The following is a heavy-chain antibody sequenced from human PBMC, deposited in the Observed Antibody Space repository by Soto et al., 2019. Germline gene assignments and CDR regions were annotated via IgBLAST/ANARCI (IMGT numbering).Heavy chain of an antibody. V-gene: IGHV2-5*02. J-gene: IGHJ4*02. CDR3: AHAYGGRSLY. D-gene: IGHD1-26*01. CDR2: IYWDDTK. CDR1: GFSLTTDRVG. Sequence: QITLKESGPTLVKPTQPLTLTCTFSGFSLTTDRVGVGWIRQPPGKALEWLAVIYWDDTKTYRPSLKSRLTITKDPSKNQVALTMTDLDPVDTATYYCAHAYGGRSLYWGQGTLVTVSS.